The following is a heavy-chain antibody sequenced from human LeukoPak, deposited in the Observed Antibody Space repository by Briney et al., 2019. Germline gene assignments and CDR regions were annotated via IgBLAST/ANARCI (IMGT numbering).Heavy chain of an antibody. D-gene: IGHD2-15*01. J-gene: IGHJ5*02. CDR3: ASFRDGSCYRCNWFDP. V-gene: IGHV3-21*01. Sequence: PGGSLRLSCTVSGFTVSSNSMSWVRQAPGKGLEWVSSISSSSDYIYYADSVKGRFTISRDNAKNSLYLQMNSLRAEDTAVYYCASFRDGSCYRCNWFDPWGQGTLVTVSS. CDR2: ISSSSDYI. CDR1: GFTVSSNS.